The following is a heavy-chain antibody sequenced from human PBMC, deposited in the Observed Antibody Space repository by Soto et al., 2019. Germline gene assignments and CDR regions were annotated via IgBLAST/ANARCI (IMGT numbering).Heavy chain of an antibody. D-gene: IGHD6-13*01. Sequence: NPSETLSLTCAVYGGSFSGYYWSWIRQPPGKGLEWIGEINHSGSTNYNPSLKSRVTISVDTSKNQFSLELSSVTTADTAVYYCASRVRQGNFDYWGQGTLVTVSS. V-gene: IGHV4-34*01. CDR1: GGSFSGYY. CDR3: ASRVRQGNFDY. CDR2: INHSGST. J-gene: IGHJ4*02.